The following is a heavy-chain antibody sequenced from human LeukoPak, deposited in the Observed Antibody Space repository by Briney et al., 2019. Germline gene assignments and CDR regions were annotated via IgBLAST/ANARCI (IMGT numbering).Heavy chain of an antibody. CDR1: GSTFSLYW. CDR3: AGGTGFIIKD. CDR2: IKQDGSEK. J-gene: IGHJ4*02. Sequence: GGSLRLSCAASGSTFSLYWMNWVRRAPGKGLEWVANIKQDGSEKNYVDSVKGRFTISRDNAKNSLYLQMNNLRVEDTAMYYCAGGTGFIIKDWGQGTLVTVSS. D-gene: IGHD3-9*01. V-gene: IGHV3-7*03.